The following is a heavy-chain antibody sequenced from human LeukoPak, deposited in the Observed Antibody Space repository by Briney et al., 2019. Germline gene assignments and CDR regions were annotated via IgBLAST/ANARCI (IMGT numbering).Heavy chain of an antibody. V-gene: IGHV3-53*01. D-gene: IGHD6-19*01. CDR3: ARVEQWLEGDYYMDV. Sequence: GGSLRLSCAASGFTVSSNYMSWVRQAPGKGLEWDSVIYSGGSTYYADSVKGRFTISRDNSKNTLYLQMNSLRAEDTAVYYCARVEQWLEGDYYMDVWGKGTTVTVSS. J-gene: IGHJ6*03. CDR2: IYSGGST. CDR1: GFTVSSNY.